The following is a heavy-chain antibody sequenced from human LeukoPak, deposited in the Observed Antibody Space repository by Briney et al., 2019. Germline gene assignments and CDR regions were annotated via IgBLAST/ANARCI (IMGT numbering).Heavy chain of an antibody. J-gene: IGHJ4*02. V-gene: IGHV4-34*01. Sequence: SGTLSLTCAVYGGSFSGYYWSWIRQPPGKGLEWIGEINHSGSTNYNPSLKSRVTISVDTSKNQFSLKLSSVTAADTAVYYCARGTDGGYNSIVYWGQGTLVTVSS. CDR3: ARGTDGGYNSIVY. CDR2: INHSGST. CDR1: GGSFSGYY. D-gene: IGHD5-24*01.